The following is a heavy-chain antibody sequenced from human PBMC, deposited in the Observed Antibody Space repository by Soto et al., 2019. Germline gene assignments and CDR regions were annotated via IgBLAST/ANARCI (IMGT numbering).Heavy chain of an antibody. CDR2: IKKDGSEK. CDR3: SGGSGWLQTD. CDR1: GFTFSTYW. V-gene: IGHV3-7*04. D-gene: IGHD6-19*01. Sequence: EVQLVASGGGLVQPGGSLRLSCAASGFTFSTYWMKWVRQAPGKGLEWVANIKKDGSEKNYVDSVKGRFTISRDNAKNSLYLQMNNLRVEDTALYYCSGGSGWLQTDWGQGTLVTVSS. J-gene: IGHJ4*02.